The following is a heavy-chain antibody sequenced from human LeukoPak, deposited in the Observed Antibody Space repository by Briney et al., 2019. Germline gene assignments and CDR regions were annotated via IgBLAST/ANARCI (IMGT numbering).Heavy chain of an antibody. V-gene: IGHV1-24*01. J-gene: IGHJ4*02. CDR2: FDPEDGET. Sequence: ASVKVSCKVSGYTLTELCMHWVRQAPGKGLEWMGGFDPEDGETIYAQKFQGRVTMTEDTSTDTAYMELSSLRSEDTAVYYCATEKWYCSGGSCYSFYWGQGTLVTVSS. CDR3: ATEKWYCSGGSCYSFY. D-gene: IGHD2-15*01. CDR1: GYTLTELC.